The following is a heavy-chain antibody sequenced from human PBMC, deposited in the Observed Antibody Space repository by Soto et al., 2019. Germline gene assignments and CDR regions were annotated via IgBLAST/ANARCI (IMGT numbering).Heavy chain of an antibody. D-gene: IGHD4-17*01. CDR3: AKMTTVTTLSTYFDY. CDR1: GFTFSSYV. J-gene: IGHJ4*02. Sequence: PXESLRLSCAASGFTFSSYVMTWVRQAAGKGLEWVSGISGSGGSTYYADSVKGRFTISRDNSKDTLYLQVNSLRAEDTAVYYCAKMTTVTTLSTYFDYWGQGTLVTVSS. V-gene: IGHV3-23*01. CDR2: ISGSGGST.